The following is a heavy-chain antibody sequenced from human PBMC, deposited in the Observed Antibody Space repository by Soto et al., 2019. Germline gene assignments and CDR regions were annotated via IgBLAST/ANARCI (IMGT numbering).Heavy chain of an antibody. CDR3: ARDGSTSWYSYDYHGMDV. J-gene: IGHJ6*02. CDR2: INLDGSEK. CDR1: GFTFRTYW. D-gene: IGHD5-18*01. Sequence: EVQLVESGGGLVQPGGSLRLSCAASGFTFRTYWLSWVRQVPGKGLEWVANINLDGSEKNYVDSVKGRFTISRDNARXXXXXXXXXXRAEDTALYYCARDGSTSWYSYDYHGMDVWGQGTTVTVSS. V-gene: IGHV3-7*05.